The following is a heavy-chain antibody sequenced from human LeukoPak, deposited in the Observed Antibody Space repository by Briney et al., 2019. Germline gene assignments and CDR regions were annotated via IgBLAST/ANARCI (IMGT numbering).Heavy chain of an antibody. CDR1: GYTFTSYD. CDR2: MNPITGNT. J-gene: IGHJ4*02. V-gene: IGHV1-8*01. CDR3: ARAHKAQGRGYSYIFDY. D-gene: IGHD5-18*01. Sequence: ASVKVSCTASGYTFTSYDINWVRQATGQGLEWKGWMNPITGNTGYAQNFQGRVTMTMNTSKSTAYMELNSLRSEDTAVYYCARAHKAQGRGYSYIFDYWGQGTLVTVSS.